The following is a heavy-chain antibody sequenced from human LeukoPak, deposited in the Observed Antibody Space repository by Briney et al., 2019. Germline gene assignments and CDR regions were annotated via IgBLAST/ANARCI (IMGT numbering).Heavy chain of an antibody. CDR2: IRPGDSDI. J-gene: IGHJ5*02. V-gene: IGHV5-51*01. CDR1: GSIFSTYW. Sequence: GGSLQISCKGSGSIFSTYWIGWVRQLPGKGLEWMGIIRPGDSDIRYSPSFQGQVTISADKSISTAYLQWSSLKASDTAMYYCARNSENTNGWYGEFDPWGQGTLVTVSS. D-gene: IGHD6-19*01. CDR3: ARNSENTNGWYGEFDP.